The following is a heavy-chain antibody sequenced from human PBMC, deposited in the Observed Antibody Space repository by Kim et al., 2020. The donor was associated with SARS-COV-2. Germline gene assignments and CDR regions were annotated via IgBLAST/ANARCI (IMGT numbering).Heavy chain of an antibody. CDR3: ASLFDILTGYYNEGDNWFDP. J-gene: IGHJ5*02. CDR2: IIPILGIA. D-gene: IGHD3-9*01. Sequence: SVKVSCKASGGTFSSYAISWVRQAPGQGLEWMGRIIPILGIANYAQKFQGRVTITADKSTSTAYMELSSLRSEDTAVYYCASLFDILTGYYNEGDNWFDPWGQGTLVTVSS. CDR1: GGTFSSYA. V-gene: IGHV1-69*04.